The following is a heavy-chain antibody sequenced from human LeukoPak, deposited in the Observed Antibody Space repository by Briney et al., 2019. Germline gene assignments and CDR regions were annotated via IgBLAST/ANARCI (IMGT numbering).Heavy chain of an antibody. V-gene: IGHV1-18*01. CDR1: GYTFTSYG. CDR3: ARGGGWLGELLPFDY. J-gene: IGHJ4*02. D-gene: IGHD3-10*01. Sequence: ASVKVSCKASGYTFTSYGVSWVRQAPGQGLEWMGSISDYNGNTNYAPKFQGRVTVTTDTSTSTAYMELRSLRSDDTAVYYCARGGGWLGELLPFDYWGQGTLVTVSS. CDR2: ISDYNGNT.